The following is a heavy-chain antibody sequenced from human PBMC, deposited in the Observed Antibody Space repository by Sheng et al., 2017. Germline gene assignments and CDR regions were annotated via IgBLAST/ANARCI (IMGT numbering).Heavy chain of an antibody. Sequence: QVQLVQSGAEMKKPGASVKVSCKVSGYSFTRYGITWVRQAPGQGLEWMGWITTHNCNATYAENLQDRVTMTADTSTNTAYMELRSLRSDDTAVYFCARVFMTSLTRRPADYWGQGTLVTVSS. CDR1: GYSFTRYG. CDR2: ITTHNCNA. D-gene: IGHD2-21*02. V-gene: IGHV1-18*01. J-gene: IGHJ4*02. CDR3: ARVFMTSLTRRPADY.